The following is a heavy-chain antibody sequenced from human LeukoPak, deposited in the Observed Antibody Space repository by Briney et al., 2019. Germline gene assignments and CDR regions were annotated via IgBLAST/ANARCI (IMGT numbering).Heavy chain of an antibody. CDR2: ISSSNTHI. J-gene: IGHJ4*02. V-gene: IGHV3-21*04. CDR3: ARDRGAVGATWFDY. Sequence: GGSLTLSCTPSGFTFNSYNMNWLRQAPGEGVEWLSYISSSNTHIYYAHSVEARLPISRHNHKNSLSPQVDGLRADDTAVYYCARDRGAVGATWFDYWGQGTLVTVSS. D-gene: IGHD1-26*01. CDR1: GFTFNSYN.